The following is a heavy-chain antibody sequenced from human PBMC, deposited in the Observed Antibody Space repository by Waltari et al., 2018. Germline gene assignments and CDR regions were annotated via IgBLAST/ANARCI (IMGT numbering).Heavy chain of an antibody. CDR2: IVSGGST. J-gene: IGHJ4*02. CDR3: ARDPHQTGTTSYGY. D-gene: IGHD1-7*01. CDR1: GFTVSSNY. V-gene: IGHV3-53*01. Sequence: EVQLVESGGGLIQPGGSLRLSCAASGFTVSSNYMSWVRQAPGKGLEWVSVIVSGGSTYSADSVTGRVTISRDNSKNTLYLQMNSLRAEDTAVYYCARDPHQTGTTSYGYWGQGTLVTVSS.